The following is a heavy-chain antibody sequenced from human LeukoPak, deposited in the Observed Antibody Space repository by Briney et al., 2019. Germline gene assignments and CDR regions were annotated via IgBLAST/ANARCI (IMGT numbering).Heavy chain of an antibody. CDR3: ARPLRQSGYYYMDV. V-gene: IGHV3-33*01. CDR2: IWYDGSNK. CDR1: GFTFSSYG. J-gene: IGHJ6*03. Sequence: GGSLRLSCAASGFTFSSYGMHWVRQAPGKGLEWVAVIWYDGSNKYYAGSVKGRFTISRDNSKNTLCLQMNSLRAEDTAVYYCARPLRQSGYYYMDVWGKGTTVTVSS. D-gene: IGHD6-19*01.